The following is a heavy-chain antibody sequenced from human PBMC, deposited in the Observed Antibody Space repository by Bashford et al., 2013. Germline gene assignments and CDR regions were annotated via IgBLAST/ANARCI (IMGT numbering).Heavy chain of an antibody. CDR3: ARAPRKTVMTHAYSDY. CDR2: IDPNSGVT. CDR1: GYSFTDYY. D-gene: IGHD2-21*01. V-gene: IGHV1-2*02. Sequence: ASVKVSCKASGYSFTDYYMYWVRQAPGQGLEWMGWIDPNSGVTDYAQRFQGRVTMTRDMSISTAYMELSSLKSDDTAVYYCARAPRKTVMTHAYSDYWGQGTLVTVSS. J-gene: IGHJ4*02.